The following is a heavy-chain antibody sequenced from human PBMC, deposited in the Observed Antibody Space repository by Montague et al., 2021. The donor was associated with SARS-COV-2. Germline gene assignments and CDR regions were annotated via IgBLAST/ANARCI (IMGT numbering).Heavy chain of an antibody. J-gene: IGHJ5*02. CDR1: GGSISSSSYY. Sequence: SETLSLTCTVSGGSISSSSYYWGWIRQPPGKGREWIGGINYSGSTYYNPSLQSRVTISVDTSKNQFSLKLSSVTAAATAVYYCARRSYDILTGYSIPNWFDPWGQGTLVTVSS. CDR2: INYSGST. D-gene: IGHD3-9*01. CDR3: ARRSYDILTGYSIPNWFDP. V-gene: IGHV4-39*01.